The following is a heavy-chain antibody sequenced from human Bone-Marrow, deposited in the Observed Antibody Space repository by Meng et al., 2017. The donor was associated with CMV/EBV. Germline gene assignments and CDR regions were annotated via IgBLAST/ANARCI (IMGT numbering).Heavy chain of an antibody. J-gene: IGHJ6*02. CDR2: IYPGDSDT. D-gene: IGHD6-13*01. Sequence: GESLKISCKGSGYSFTSYWIGWVRQMPGKGLEWMGIIYPGDSDTRYSPSFQGQVTISADKSITTAYLQWSSLKASHPAMYYCARLGPIAAAENYHYYGMDVWGQGTTVTVSS. V-gene: IGHV5-51*01. CDR3: ARLGPIAAAENYHYYGMDV. CDR1: GYSFTSYW.